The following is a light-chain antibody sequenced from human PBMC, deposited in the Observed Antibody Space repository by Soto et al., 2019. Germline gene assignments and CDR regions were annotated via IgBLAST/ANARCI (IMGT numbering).Light chain of an antibody. J-gene: IGKJ1*01. CDR2: GAS. Sequence: SVLTQSPGTVSLSPGERATLSCRASQTGSSNYLAWYQQKPGQAPRLLIFGASTRATGIPDRFSGSGSGTDFTLTISRLEPEDFAVYYCQQYGSSGTFGQGTKVDIK. CDR1: QTGSSNY. V-gene: IGKV3-20*01. CDR3: QQYGSSGT.